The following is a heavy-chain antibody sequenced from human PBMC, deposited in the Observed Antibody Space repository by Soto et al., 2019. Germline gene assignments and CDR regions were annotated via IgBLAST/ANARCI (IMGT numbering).Heavy chain of an antibody. D-gene: IGHD2-8*01. J-gene: IGHJ4*02. CDR2: IIPVVGTT. V-gene: IGHV1-69*06. CDR3: ARGLLYATTYFDY. Sequence: QVQLVQSGAEVKKPGSSVKVSCKASGDTFTTNSLNWVRQAPGQGLEWMGGIIPVVGTTKYAQKYQDRVTITGDKYTNTAYMELSSLRSDDTAVYYCARGLLYATTYFDYWGQGTPVTVSP. CDR1: GDTFTTNS.